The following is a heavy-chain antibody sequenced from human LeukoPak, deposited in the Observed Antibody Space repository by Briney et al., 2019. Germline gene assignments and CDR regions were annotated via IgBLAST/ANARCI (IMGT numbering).Heavy chain of an antibody. J-gene: IGHJ4*02. CDR2: FNPSGGSA. CDR3: ARESCSGGSCYYFDY. D-gene: IGHD2-15*01. V-gene: IGHV1-46*01. Sequence: ASRTVSCKVSGYTFTRNVMHWGRHAPGHRLEWMGVFNPSGGSATYSQNFQGRVTMTRDTSTSTVYMEMSSLRSEDTAVYYCARESCSGGSCYYFDYWGQGTLVTVSS. CDR1: GYTFTRNV.